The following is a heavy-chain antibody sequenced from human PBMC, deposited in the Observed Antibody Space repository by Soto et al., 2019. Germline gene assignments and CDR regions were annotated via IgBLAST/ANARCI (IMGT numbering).Heavy chain of an antibody. Sequence: GGSLRLSCTASGFTFSNYAINWVRQALGKGLEWVGLIRNQTYGGTTEYAASVKGRFTISRDDSNSIAYLQMNSLKTEDSAVYYCTRAESPQEAYFFDCWGQGTLVTVSS. J-gene: IGHJ4*02. CDR1: GFTFSNYA. V-gene: IGHV3-49*04. CDR3: TRAESPQEAYFFDC. CDR2: IRNQTYGGTT.